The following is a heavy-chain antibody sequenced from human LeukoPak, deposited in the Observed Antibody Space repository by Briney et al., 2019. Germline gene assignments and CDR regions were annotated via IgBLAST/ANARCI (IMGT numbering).Heavy chain of an antibody. CDR1: GGSFSGYY. D-gene: IGHD2-2*01. CDR2: INHSGST. Sequence: PSETLSLTCAVYGGSFSGYYWSWIRQPPGKGLEWIGEINHSGSTNYNPSLKSRVTISVDTSKNQFSLKLSSVTAADTAVYYCATYGRVEDTVVVPAVLGGHYFDYWGQGTLVTVSS. J-gene: IGHJ4*02. CDR3: ATYGRVEDTVVVPAVLGGHYFDY. V-gene: IGHV4-34*01.